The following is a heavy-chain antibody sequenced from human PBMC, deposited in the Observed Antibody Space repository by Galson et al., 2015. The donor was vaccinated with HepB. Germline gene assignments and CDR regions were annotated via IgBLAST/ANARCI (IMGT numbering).Heavy chain of an antibody. D-gene: IGHD6-13*01. J-gene: IGHJ4*02. V-gene: IGHV3-30*18. CDR1: GFTFSNYW. CDR2: ISYDGSNK. Sequence: SLRLSCAASGFTFSNYWMSWVRQAPGKGLEWVAIISYDGSNKYYADSVKGRFTISRDNSKNTLYLQMNSLRAEDTAVYYCAKDIRAVAGPIDYWGQGTLVTVSS. CDR3: AKDIRAVAGPIDY.